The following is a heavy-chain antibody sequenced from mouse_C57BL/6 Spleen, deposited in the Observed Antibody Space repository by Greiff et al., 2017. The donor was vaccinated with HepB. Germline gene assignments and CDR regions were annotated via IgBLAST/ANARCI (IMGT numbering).Heavy chain of an antibody. CDR3: ARGTNGEGDMDD. CDR2: IYPGDGDT. D-gene: IGHD3-3*01. J-gene: IGHJ4*01. CDR1: GYAFSSSW. Sequence: QVQLQQSGPELVKPGASVKISCKASGYAFSSSWMNWVKQRPGKGLEWIGRIYPGDGDTNYNGKFKGKATLTADKSSSTAYMQLSSLTSEDSAVYFCARGTNGEGDMDDWGKGTTVTVSS. V-gene: IGHV1-82*01.